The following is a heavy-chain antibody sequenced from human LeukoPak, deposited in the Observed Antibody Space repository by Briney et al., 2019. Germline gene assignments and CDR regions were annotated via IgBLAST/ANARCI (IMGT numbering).Heavy chain of an antibody. Sequence: ASVKVSCKASGYTFTDYAMNWVRQAPGQGLEWMGWINTNTGNPTDARGFIGRFVISLDTSVSTTYLQISNLKSEDTAVYYCARAGNLSDGFDIWGQGTMVTVSS. D-gene: IGHD1-26*01. V-gene: IGHV7-4-1*02. CDR3: ARAGNLSDGFDI. CDR2: INTNTGNP. J-gene: IGHJ3*02. CDR1: GYTFTDYA.